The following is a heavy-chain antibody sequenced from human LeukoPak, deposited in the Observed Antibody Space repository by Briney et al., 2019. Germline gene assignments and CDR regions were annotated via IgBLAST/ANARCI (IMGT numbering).Heavy chain of an antibody. CDR1: GGSISSRGYY. J-gene: IGHJ3*01. V-gene: IGHV4-31*03. Sequence: SETLSLTCTVSGGSISSRGYYWSWIRQHPGKGLEWIGYISDSGSTYYNPSLKSRLTISVDTPNNQFSLELNSVTAADTAVYYCAKSEPGYSRSDSFDVWGQGTTVTVSS. D-gene: IGHD3-9*01. CDR2: ISDSGST. CDR3: AKSEPGYSRSDSFDV.